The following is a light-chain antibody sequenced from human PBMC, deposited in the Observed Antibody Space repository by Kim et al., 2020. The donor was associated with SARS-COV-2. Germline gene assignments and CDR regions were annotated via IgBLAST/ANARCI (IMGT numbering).Light chain of an antibody. Sequence: QSVLTQPPSASGTPGQRVTISCSGSSSNIGSHSIYWYQQLPGAAPTLLIYRNDQRRSGVPDRFSGSKSGTSASLAISGLRSEDEADYHCAAWDDSLSGVVFGGGTKVTVL. CDR1: SSNIGSHS. J-gene: IGLJ3*02. CDR2: RND. CDR3: AAWDDSLSGVV. V-gene: IGLV1-47*01.